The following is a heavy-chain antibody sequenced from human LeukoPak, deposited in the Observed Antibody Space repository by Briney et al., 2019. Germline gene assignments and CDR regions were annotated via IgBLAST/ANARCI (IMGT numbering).Heavy chain of an antibody. D-gene: IGHD3-22*01. CDR3: ARRHYYDSGGYWDLDY. CDR1: GYTFTSYG. J-gene: IGHJ4*02. V-gene: IGHV1-18*01. CDR2: ISAYNGNT. Sequence: ASVKVSCKASGYTFTSYGISWVRQAPGQGLEWMGWISAYNGNTNYAQKLQGRVTMTTDTSTSTAYMGLRSLRSDDTAVYYCARRHYYDSGGYWDLDYWGQGTLVTVSS.